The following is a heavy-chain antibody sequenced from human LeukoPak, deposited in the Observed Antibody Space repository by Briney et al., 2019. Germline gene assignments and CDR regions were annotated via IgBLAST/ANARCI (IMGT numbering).Heavy chain of an antibody. Sequence: ASVKVSCKASGYTFTGYYMHWVRQAPGQGLEWMGWINPNSGGTNYAQKFQGRVTITRDTSISTTYMELSRLRSDGMALYYLARDRYYYDSSGPRHYFDYWGQGTLVTVSS. CDR1: GYTFTGYY. V-gene: IGHV1-2*02. CDR3: ARDRYYYDSSGPRHYFDY. CDR2: INPNSGGT. J-gene: IGHJ4*02. D-gene: IGHD3-22*01.